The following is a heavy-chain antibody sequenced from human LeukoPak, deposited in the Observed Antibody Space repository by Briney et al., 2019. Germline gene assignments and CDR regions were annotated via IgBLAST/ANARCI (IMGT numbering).Heavy chain of an antibody. CDR2: ISSSGSTI. CDR3: ARESSGAGGAFDI. J-gene: IGHJ3*02. V-gene: IGHV3-48*03. Sequence: GGSLRLSCAASGFTFSGYEMSWVRQAPGKGVEWVSYISSSGSTIYYADSVKGRFTISRDNAKNSLYLQMNSLRAEDTAVYYCARESSGAGGAFDIWGQGAMVTVSS. D-gene: IGHD3-22*01. CDR1: GFTFSGYE.